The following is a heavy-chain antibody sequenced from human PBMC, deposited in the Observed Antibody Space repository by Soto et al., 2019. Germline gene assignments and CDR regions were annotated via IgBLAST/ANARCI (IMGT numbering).Heavy chain of an antibody. Sequence: SETLSLTCTVSGGSVSSGSYYWSWIRQPPGKGLEWIGYIYYSGSTNYNPSLKSRVTISVDTSKNQFSLKLTSVTAADTEVYSCERTDSYQLSSFSDHWGQGTLVTVSS. V-gene: IGHV4-61*01. J-gene: IGHJ4*02. D-gene: IGHD2-2*01. CDR2: IYYSGST. CDR3: ERTDSYQLSSFSDH. CDR1: GGSVSSGSYY.